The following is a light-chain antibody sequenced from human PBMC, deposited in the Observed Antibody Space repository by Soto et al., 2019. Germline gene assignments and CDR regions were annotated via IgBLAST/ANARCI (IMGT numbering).Light chain of an antibody. CDR3: QQYGSSPPYT. Sequence: EIVLTQSPGTLSLSPGERATLSCRASQSVSSSYLAWYQQKPGQAPRLLIYGASSRATGIPDRFRGSGSGTDFTLTISSLEPEGFAVYYCQQYGSSPPYTFGQGTKLEIK. V-gene: IGKV3-20*01. J-gene: IGKJ2*01. CDR1: QSVSSSY. CDR2: GAS.